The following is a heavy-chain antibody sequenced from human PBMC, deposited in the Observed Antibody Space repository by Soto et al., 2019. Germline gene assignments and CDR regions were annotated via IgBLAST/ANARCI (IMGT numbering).Heavy chain of an antibody. CDR3: AKCDYDILTGSRKNHYYYYYMDV. J-gene: IGHJ6*03. Sequence: ALRLSCAASGFTFSSYAMSWVRQAPGKGLEWVSAISGSGGSTYYADSVKDRFTISRDNSKNTLYLQMKSLRAEDTAVYYCAKCDYDILTGSRKNHYYYYYMDVWGKGTTVTVSS. D-gene: IGHD3-9*01. V-gene: IGHV3-23*01. CDR2: ISGSGGST. CDR1: GFTFSSYA.